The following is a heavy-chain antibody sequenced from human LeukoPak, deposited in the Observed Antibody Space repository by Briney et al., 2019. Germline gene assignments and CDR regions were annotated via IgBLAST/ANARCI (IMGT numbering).Heavy chain of an antibody. CDR2: KSYDGSNK. Sequence: PGGSLRLSCAASGFTFSSYGMHWVRQAPGKGLEWVAVKSYDGSNKYYADSVKGRFTISRDNAKNSLSLQMTSLRVDDTAVYYCVRGQTSLDNWFDPWGQGTLVIVSS. V-gene: IGHV3-30*03. CDR3: VRGQTSLDNWFDP. J-gene: IGHJ5*02. CDR1: GFTFSSYG.